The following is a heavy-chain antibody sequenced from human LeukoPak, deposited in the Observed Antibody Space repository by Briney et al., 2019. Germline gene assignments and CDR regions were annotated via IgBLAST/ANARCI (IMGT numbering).Heavy chain of an antibody. V-gene: IGHV3-23*01. CDR1: GFTFSTYA. Sequence: GGSLRLSCAASGFTFSTYAMSWVRQPPGKGLEWVSGISDSSGTTYYADSVKGRFTISRDNSKNTLYLQMNSLRAQDTALYYCAKHKGPGSFDYWGRGTLVTVSS. D-gene: IGHD1-26*01. CDR2: ISDSSGTT. J-gene: IGHJ4*02. CDR3: AKHKGPGSFDY.